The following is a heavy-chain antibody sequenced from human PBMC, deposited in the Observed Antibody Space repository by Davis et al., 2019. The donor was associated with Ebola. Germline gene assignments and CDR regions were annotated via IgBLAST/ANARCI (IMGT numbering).Heavy chain of an antibody. J-gene: IGHJ1*01. D-gene: IGHD3-22*01. CDR3: AKDPYYYDSSGYYGYFQH. V-gene: IGHV3-30*18. CDR1: GFTFSSYG. CDR2: ISYDGSNK. Sequence: GGSLRLSCAASGFTFSSYGMHWVRQAPVKGLEWVAVISYDGSNKYYADSVKGRFTISRDNSKNTLYLQMNSLRAEDTAVYYCAKDPYYYDSSGYYGYFQHWGQGTLVTVSS.